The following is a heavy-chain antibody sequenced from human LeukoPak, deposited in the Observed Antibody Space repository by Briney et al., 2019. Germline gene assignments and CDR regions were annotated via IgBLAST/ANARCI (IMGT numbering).Heavy chain of an antibody. J-gene: IGHJ3*02. CDR2: ISYDGSSK. CDR1: GFTFSSYA. Sequence: GGSLRLSCAASGFTFSSYAMSWVRQAPGKGLEWVAVISYDGSSKYYADSVKGRFTLSRDISKNSVYLQVKSLRAEDTAVYFCARGDYGSGLDTYAFDIWGQGTMVTVSS. CDR3: ARGDYGSGLDTYAFDI. D-gene: IGHD4-17*01. V-gene: IGHV3-30*14.